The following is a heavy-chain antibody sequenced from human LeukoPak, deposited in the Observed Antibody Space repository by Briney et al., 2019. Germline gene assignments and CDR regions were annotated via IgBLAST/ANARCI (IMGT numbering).Heavy chain of an antibody. Sequence: SQTLSLTCAISGDSIFTNNVAWNWIRQSPSRGLEWLGRTYYRSKWSFDYAVSVKSRITINADTSKNQFSLQLSSVTPEDTAVYYCARGKYTSFDNWGQGNPGHRLL. J-gene: IGHJ4*02. V-gene: IGHV6-1*01. CDR2: TYYRSKWSF. D-gene: IGHD6-6*01. CDR3: ARGKYTSFDN. CDR1: GDSIFTNNVA.